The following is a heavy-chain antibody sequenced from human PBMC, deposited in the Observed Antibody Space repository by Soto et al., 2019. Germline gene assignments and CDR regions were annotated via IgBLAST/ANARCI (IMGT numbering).Heavy chain of an antibody. CDR3: AKTDGYEVEY. J-gene: IGHJ4*02. CDR1: GYSFVSYW. V-gene: IGHV5-51*01. D-gene: IGHD5-18*01. CDR2: IYPGDSDT. Sequence: VESLKISCNGSGYSFVSYWIAWVRQMPGKGLEWMGSIYPGDSDTTYSPSIQGQVTISADKSSTTVYLQWNTLKASDTAVYYCAKTDGYEVEYWGQGTQVTVSS.